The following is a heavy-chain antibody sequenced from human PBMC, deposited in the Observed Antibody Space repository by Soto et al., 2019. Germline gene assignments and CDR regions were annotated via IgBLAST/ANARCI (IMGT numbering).Heavy chain of an antibody. CDR1: GYTFTSYD. CDR3: ARGKLEWLLSEGYFDY. J-gene: IGHJ4*02. V-gene: IGHV1-8*01. CDR2: MNPNSGNT. Sequence: ASVKVSCKASGYTFTSYDINWVRQATGQGLEWMGWMNPNSGNTGYAQKFQGRVTMTRNTSISTAYMELSSLRSEDTAVYYCARGKLEWLLSEGYFDYWGQGTLVTVSS. D-gene: IGHD3-3*01.